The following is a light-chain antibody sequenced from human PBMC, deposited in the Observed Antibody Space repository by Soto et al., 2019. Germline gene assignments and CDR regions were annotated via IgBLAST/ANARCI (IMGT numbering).Light chain of an antibody. V-gene: IGLV1-44*01. Sequence: QSVLTQPPSASGTPGQRVTISCSGRSSNIGSNAVNWYQQVPGTAPKLLIYSNDQRPSGVPDRVSGSKSGTSASLAISGLQSEDEGEYYCAARDDSLKGHVIFGGGTKLTV. J-gene: IGLJ2*01. CDR2: SND. CDR1: SSNIGSNA. CDR3: AARDDSLKGHVI.